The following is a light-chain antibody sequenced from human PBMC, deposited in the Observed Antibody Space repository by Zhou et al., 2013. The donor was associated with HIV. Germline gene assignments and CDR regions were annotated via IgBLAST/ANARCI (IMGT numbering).Light chain of an antibody. J-gene: IGKJ5*01. CDR2: KAS. V-gene: IGKV1-5*03. CDR3: QQYSTYSSVT. Sequence: DIQMTQSPSSLSASVGATVTITCRASQGISSWLAWYQQKAGRAPKLLIYKASHLETGVPSRFSGSGSGTEFALTISSLQPDDVATYYCQQYSTYSSVTFGQGTRL. CDR1: QGISSW.